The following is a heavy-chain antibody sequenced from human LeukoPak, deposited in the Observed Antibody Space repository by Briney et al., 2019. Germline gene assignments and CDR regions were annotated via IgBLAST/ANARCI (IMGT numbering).Heavy chain of an antibody. D-gene: IGHD2-8*02. CDR3: ARGPPGYCTGGVCYKGFDY. CDR2: INPTSGGT. J-gene: IGHJ4*02. Sequence: ASVKVSCKASVYTFTGYYMHWVRQAPGQGLEWMGWINPTSGGTNYAQKFQGRVTMTRDTSISAAYMELSRLRSDDTAVYYCARGPPGYCTGGVCYKGFDYWGQGTLVTVSS. V-gene: IGHV1-2*02. CDR1: VYTFTGYY.